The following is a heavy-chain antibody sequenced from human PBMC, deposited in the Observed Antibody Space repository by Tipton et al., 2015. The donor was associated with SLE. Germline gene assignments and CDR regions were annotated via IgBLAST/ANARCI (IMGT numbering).Heavy chain of an antibody. V-gene: IGHV4-59*01. CDR1: GGAISSYY. J-gene: IGHJ5*02. Sequence: TLSLTCTVSGGAISSYYWRWFRQPPGKGLEWIGYIYYSGCTNYNPSLKSRGTISVDTSKNQFSLKLSSVTAADTAVYYCARSVTIYLDWFDPWGQGTLVTVSS. D-gene: IGHD3-3*01. CDR3: ARSVTIYLDWFDP. CDR2: IYYSGCT.